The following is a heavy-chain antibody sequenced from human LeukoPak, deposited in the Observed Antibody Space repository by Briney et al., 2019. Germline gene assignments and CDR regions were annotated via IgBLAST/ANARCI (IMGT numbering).Heavy chain of an antibody. D-gene: IGHD3-22*01. Sequence: GGSLRLSCAASGFSFSSYRMNWVRQAPGKGLEWVSSVSNSGDYIHYADSVKGRFTISRDNSKNSLYLQMNSLRAEDTAVYYCARVSPYDSTAANNDYWGQGTLVIVSS. V-gene: IGHV3-21*06. CDR2: VSNSGDYI. J-gene: IGHJ4*02. CDR3: ARVSPYDSTAANNDY. CDR1: GFSFSSYR.